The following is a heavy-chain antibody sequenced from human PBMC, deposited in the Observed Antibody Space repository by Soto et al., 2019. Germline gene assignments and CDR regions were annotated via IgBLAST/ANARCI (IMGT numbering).Heavy chain of an antibody. Sequence: QVQLQESGPGLVKPSGTLSLTCAVSGGSISSSNWWSWVRQPPGKGLEWIGEIYHSGSTNYNPSLKSRVTISVDKSKNQYSLKLSSGTAAYTAVYYCARVVGGYYYGSDVWGQGTTVTVSS. D-gene: IGHD2-2*01. CDR2: IYHSGST. CDR1: GGSISSSNW. J-gene: IGHJ6*02. CDR3: ARVVGGYYYGSDV. V-gene: IGHV4-4*02.